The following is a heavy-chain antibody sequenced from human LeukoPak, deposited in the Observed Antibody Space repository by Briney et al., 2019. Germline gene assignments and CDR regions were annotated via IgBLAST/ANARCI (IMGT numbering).Heavy chain of an antibody. J-gene: IGHJ4*02. CDR1: GFSVSNYY. CDR2: IYSGGNT. CDR3: TRLALVTTSGAFSDY. V-gene: IGHV3-53*01. Sequence: PGGSLSLSCAASGFSVSNYYMSWVRQAPGKGLEWVSVIYSGGNTYYTDSVKGRFTISRDNPKNTVFLQMGSLRGEDTAVYYCTRLALVTTSGAFSDYWGQGTLVTVSS. D-gene: IGHD4-17*01.